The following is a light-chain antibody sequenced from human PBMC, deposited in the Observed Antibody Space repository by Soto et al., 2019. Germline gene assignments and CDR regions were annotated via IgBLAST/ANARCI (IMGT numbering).Light chain of an antibody. Sequence: QSVLTQPPSVSGAPGQRVTISCTGSSSNIGAGYDVHWYQQLPGTAPKLLIYGNSNRPSGVPDRFSGSKSGTSASLAITGLQAEVEADYSCQSYDSSLSGSRVFGTGTKLTVL. J-gene: IGLJ1*01. CDR2: GNS. V-gene: IGLV1-40*01. CDR1: SSNIGAGYD. CDR3: QSYDSSLSGSRV.